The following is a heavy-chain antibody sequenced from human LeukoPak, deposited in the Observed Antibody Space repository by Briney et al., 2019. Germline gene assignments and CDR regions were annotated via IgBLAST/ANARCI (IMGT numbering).Heavy chain of an antibody. D-gene: IGHD3-9*01. CDR3: ARDLSGAHDY. CDR2: INRDGRTT. V-gene: IGHV3-74*01. CDR1: GFTLSTYW. J-gene: IGHJ4*02. Sequence: QAGGSLRLSCATSGFTLSTYWVHWVRQAPGKGPVWVSRINRDGRTTNYADPVTGRFTISRDNAKNTVYLQMNSLRVEDTAVYYCARDLSGAHDYWGQGTLVTVSS.